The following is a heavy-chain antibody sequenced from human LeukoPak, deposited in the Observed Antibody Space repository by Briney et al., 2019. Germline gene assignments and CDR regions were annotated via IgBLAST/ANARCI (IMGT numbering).Heavy chain of an antibody. Sequence: ASVKVSCKAPGYTFTGYYMHWVRQAPGQGLEWMGWINPNSGGTNYAQKFQGWVTMTRDTSISTAYMELSRLRPDDTAVYYCARDLDTAMGYWGQGTLVTVSS. CDR3: ARDLDTAMGY. V-gene: IGHV1-2*04. CDR1: GYTFTGYY. CDR2: INPNSGGT. J-gene: IGHJ4*02. D-gene: IGHD5-18*01.